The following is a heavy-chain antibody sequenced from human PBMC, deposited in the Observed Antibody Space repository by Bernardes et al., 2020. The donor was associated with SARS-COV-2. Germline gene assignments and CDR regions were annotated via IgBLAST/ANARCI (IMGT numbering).Heavy chain of an antibody. V-gene: IGHV3-53*01. CDR2: IYSGGST. Sequence: GGSLRLSCAASGFTVSSNYMSWVRQAPGKGLEWVSVIYSGGSTYYADSVKGRFTISRDNSKNTLYLQMNSLRAEDTAVYYCARELVGQTEGPTTVTTPAYYYYGMDVWGQGTTVTVSS. CDR1: GFTVSSNY. CDR3: ARELVGQTEGPTTVTTPAYYYYGMDV. D-gene: IGHD4-4*01. J-gene: IGHJ6*02.